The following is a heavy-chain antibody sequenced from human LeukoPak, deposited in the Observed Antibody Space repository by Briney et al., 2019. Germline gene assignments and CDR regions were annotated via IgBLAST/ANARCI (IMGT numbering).Heavy chain of an antibody. CDR3: ARAGGSSEGPNAFDI. Sequence: PSQTLSLTCTVSGGSISSGSYYWSWIRQPAGKGLEWIGNIYYSGSAYYNPSLKSRVTMSVDTSKNQFSLKLSSVTAADTAVYYCARAGGSSEGPNAFDIWGQGTMVTVSS. J-gene: IGHJ3*02. D-gene: IGHD1-26*01. CDR2: IYYSGSA. V-gene: IGHV4-61*09. CDR1: GGSISSGSYY.